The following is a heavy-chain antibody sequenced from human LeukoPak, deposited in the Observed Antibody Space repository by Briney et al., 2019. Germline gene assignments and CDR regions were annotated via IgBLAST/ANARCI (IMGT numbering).Heavy chain of an antibody. V-gene: IGHV4-31*03. CDR3: ARENSIAADRGVFWDY. CDR1: GGSISSGGYY. J-gene: IGHJ4*02. Sequence: NTSETLSLTCTVSGGSISSGGYYWSWIRQHPGKGLEWIGYIYYSGSTYYNPSLKSRVTISVDTSKNQFSLKLSSVTAADTAVYYCARENSIAADRGVFWDYWGQGTLVTVSS. CDR2: IYYSGST. D-gene: IGHD6-13*01.